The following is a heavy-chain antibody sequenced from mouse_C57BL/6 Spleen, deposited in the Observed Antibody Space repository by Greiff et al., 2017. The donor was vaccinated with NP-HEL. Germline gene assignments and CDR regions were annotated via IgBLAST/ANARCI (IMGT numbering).Heavy chain of an antibody. J-gene: IGHJ2*01. CDR2: IDPENGDT. D-gene: IGHD1-1*01. Sequence: VQLKQSGAELVRPGASVKLSCTASGFNIKDDYMHWVKQRPEQGLEWIGWIDPENGDTEYASKFQGKATITADTSSNTAYLQLSSLTSEDTAVYYCTRGYGSSHFDYWGQGTTRTVSS. V-gene: IGHV14-4*01. CDR3: TRGYGSSHFDY. CDR1: GFNIKDDY.